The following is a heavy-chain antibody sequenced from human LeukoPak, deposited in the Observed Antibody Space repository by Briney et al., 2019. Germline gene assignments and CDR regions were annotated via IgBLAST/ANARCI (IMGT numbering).Heavy chain of an antibody. CDR1: GFTFSRYG. D-gene: IGHD3-10*01. V-gene: IGHV3-30*18. J-gene: IGHJ4*02. CDR2: ISYDGSNI. CDR3: AKDPYQTYREYGSARPDY. Sequence: GGSLRLSCAASGFTFSRYGMHWVRQAPGKGLEWMAVISYDGSNIYYADSVKGRFTLSRDNSKSTLYLQMNSLRAEDTAVYYCAKDPYQTYREYGSARPDYWGQGTLVTVSS.